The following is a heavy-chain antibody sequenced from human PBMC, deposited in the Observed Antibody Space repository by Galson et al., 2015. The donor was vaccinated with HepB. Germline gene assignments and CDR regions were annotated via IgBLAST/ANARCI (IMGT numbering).Heavy chain of an antibody. CDR2: IRSKASNYAT. CDR3: SRLGDLSGYSSS. CDR1: GFTFSGSA. Sequence: SLRLSCAASGFTFSGSAIHWVRQTSGQGLEWVGRIRSKASNYATAYAASLKGRVTISRNDSTNTAYLHMKSLKTEDTAVYYRSRLGDLSGYSSSWGQGTLVTVSS. V-gene: IGHV3-73*01. D-gene: IGHD6-13*01. J-gene: IGHJ4*02.